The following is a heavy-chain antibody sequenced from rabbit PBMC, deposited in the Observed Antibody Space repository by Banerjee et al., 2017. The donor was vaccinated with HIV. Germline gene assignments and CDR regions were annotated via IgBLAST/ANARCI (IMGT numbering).Heavy chain of an antibody. CDR2: IAGGSSGST. V-gene: IGHV1S40*01. Sequence: QSLEESGGDLVKPGASLTLTCTASGFSFSSTDYMCWVRQAPGKGLEWIACIAGGSSGSTYYASWAKGRFTISKTSSTTVTLQLTSLTAADTATYFCARDLGGSSDLWGPGTLVTVS. CDR1: GFSFSSTDY. J-gene: IGHJ4*01. CDR3: ARDLGGSSDL. D-gene: IGHD8-1*01.